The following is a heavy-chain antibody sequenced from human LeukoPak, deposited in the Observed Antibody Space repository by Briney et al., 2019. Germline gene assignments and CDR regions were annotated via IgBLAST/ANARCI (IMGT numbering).Heavy chain of an antibody. CDR1: GFTFGDYA. CDR2: IRSKAYGGTT. J-gene: IGHJ6*02. Sequence: GGSLRLSCTASGFTFGDYAMSWFRQAPGKGLEWVGFIRSKAYGGTTEYAASVKGRFTISRDDSKSIAYLQMNSLRAEDTAVYYCARVFEWDRSLEYGMDVWGQGTTVTVSS. V-gene: IGHV3-49*03. D-gene: IGHD3-3*01. CDR3: ARVFEWDRSLEYGMDV.